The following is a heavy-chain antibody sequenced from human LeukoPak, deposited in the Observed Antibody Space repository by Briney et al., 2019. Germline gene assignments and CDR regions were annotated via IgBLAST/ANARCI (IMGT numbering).Heavy chain of an antibody. CDR3: ASGAPQFDY. V-gene: IGHV4-59*01. D-gene: IGHD4/OR15-4a*01. J-gene: IGHJ4*02. Sequence: PSETLSLTCTVHGGSISSYFWSWIRQPPGKGLEWIGDIYYSGSTNYNPSLKSRVTISVDTSKNQFSLKVSSVTSADTAVYYCASGAPQFDYWGQGTLVTVSS. CDR2: IYYSGST. CDR1: GGSISSYF.